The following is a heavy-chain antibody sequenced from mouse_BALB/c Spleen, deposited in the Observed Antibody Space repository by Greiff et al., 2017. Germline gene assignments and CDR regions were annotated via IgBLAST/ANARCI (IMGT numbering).Heavy chain of an antibody. CDR1: GFSLTSYG. Sequence: VQLVESGPGLVQPSQSLSITCTVSGFSLTSYGVHWVRQSPGKGLEWLGVIWSGGSTDYNAAFISRLSISKDNSKSQVFFKMNSLQANDTAIYYCATILPPFDYWGQGTTLTVSS. V-gene: IGHV2-2*02. CDR3: ATILPPFDY. J-gene: IGHJ2*01. CDR2: IWSGGST.